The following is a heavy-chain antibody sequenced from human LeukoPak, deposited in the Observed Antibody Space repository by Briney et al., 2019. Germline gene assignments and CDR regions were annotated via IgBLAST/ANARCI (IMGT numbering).Heavy chain of an antibody. V-gene: IGHV1-2*02. CDR2: INPNSGGT. D-gene: IGHD6-19*01. Sequence: ASVKVSCKASGYTFISYGISWVRQAPGQGLEWMGWINPNSGGTNYAQKFQGRVTMTRDTSISTAYMELSRLRSDDTAVYYCARVSQWLPMGNWFDPWGQGTLVTVSS. J-gene: IGHJ5*02. CDR3: ARVSQWLPMGNWFDP. CDR1: GYTFISYG.